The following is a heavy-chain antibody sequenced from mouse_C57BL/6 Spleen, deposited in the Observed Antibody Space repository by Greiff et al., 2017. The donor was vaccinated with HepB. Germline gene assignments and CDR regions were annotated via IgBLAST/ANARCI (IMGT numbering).Heavy chain of an antibody. CDR3: ARRYGSSYGWFAY. V-gene: IGHV1-47*01. J-gene: IGHJ3*01. Sequence: SGAELVKPGASVKMSCKASGYTFTTYPIEWMKQNHGKSLEWIGNFHPYNDDTKYNEKFKGKATLTVEKSSSTVYLELSRLTSDDSAVYYCARRYGSSYGWFAYWGQGTLVTVSA. D-gene: IGHD1-1*01. CDR2: FHPYNDDT. CDR1: GYTFTTYP.